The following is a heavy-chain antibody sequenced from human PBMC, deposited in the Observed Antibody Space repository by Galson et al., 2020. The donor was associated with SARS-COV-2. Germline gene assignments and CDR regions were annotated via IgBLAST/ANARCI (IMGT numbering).Heavy chain of an antibody. Sequence: QHGESLEIPCAAPGININSYAMHWVRQAPGQGLEWVADLSYDGSNKYYADSVQGRFTIPRDNSKNTLYLQMNSLRAEDTAVYYCATALSWVAATDWYFDYWGQGTLVTVSS. J-gene: IGHJ4*02. V-gene: IGHV3-30*16. CDR2: LSYDGSNK. D-gene: IGHD6-13*01. CDR3: ATALSWVAATDWYFDY. CDR1: GININSYA.